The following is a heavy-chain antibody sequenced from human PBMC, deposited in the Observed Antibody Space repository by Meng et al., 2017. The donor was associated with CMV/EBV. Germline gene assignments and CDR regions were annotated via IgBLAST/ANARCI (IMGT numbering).Heavy chain of an antibody. J-gene: IGHJ4*02. CDR1: GCSLSTRGVG. Sequence: QSTLKESGPTLVKPTQTLTLTCTFSGCSLSTRGVGVGWVRQPPGKALEWLALIYWDDDTRYSPSLKSRLTITKDTSKNQVVLTMTNMDPVDTATYYCARIAAAGRFDYWGQGTLVTVSS. V-gene: IGHV2-5*02. CDR2: IYWDDDT. CDR3: ARIAAAGRFDY. D-gene: IGHD6-13*01.